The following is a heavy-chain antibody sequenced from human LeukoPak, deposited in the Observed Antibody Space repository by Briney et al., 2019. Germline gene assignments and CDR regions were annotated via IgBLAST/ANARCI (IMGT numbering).Heavy chain of an antibody. D-gene: IGHD2-15*01. J-gene: IGHJ3*02. Sequence: SETLSLTCTVSGGSNSSSSYYWGWIRQPPGKGLEWIGSIYYSGSTYYNPTLKSRVTISVDTSKSQFSLRLSSVTAADTAMYYCASLPRYCSGGTCRDTFDIWGQGTMVTVSS. CDR2: IYYSGST. CDR3: ASLPRYCSGGTCRDTFDI. CDR1: GGSNSSSSYY. V-gene: IGHV4-39*01.